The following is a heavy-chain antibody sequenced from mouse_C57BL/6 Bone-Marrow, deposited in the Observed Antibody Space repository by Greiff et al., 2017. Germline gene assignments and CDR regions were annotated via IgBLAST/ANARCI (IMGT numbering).Heavy chain of an antibody. V-gene: IGHV1-55*01. D-gene: IGHD5-1*01. Sequence: VQLQPPGAELVKPGASVKMSCKASGYTFTSYWITWVKQRPGQGLEWIGDIYPGSGSTNYNEKFKSKATLTLDTSSSTAYMQLSSLTSEDSAVYYCAREGFTSGYWGQGTTLTVSS. J-gene: IGHJ2*01. CDR3: AREGFTSGY. CDR2: IYPGSGST. CDR1: GYTFTSYW.